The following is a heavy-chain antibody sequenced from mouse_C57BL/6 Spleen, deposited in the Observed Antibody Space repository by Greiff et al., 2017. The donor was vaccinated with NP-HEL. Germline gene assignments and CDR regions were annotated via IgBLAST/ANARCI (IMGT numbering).Heavy chain of an antibody. V-gene: IGHV1-20*01. CDR3: ARWGGDYYAMDY. CDR1: GYSFTGYF. Sequence: EVQRVESGPELVKPGDSVKISCKASGYSFTGYFMNWVMQSHGKSLEWIGRINPYNGDTFYNQKFKGKATLTVDKSSSTAHMELRSLTSEDSAVYYCARWGGDYYAMDYWGQGTSVTVSS. CDR2: INPYNGDT. J-gene: IGHJ4*01.